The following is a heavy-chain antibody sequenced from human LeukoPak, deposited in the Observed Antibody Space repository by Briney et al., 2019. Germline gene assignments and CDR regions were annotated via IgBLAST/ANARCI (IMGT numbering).Heavy chain of an antibody. CDR3: ARLVGYCSSTSCYRYYYYGMDV. J-gene: IGHJ6*02. CDR1: GGSFSGYY. CDR2: INHSGST. V-gene: IGHV4-34*01. D-gene: IGHD2-2*01. Sequence: SETLSLTCAVHGGSFSGYYWSWIRQPPGKGLEWIGEINHSGSTNYNPSLKSRVTISVDTSKNQFSLKLSSVTAADTAVYYCARLVGYCSSTSCYRYYYYGMDVWGQGTTVTVSS.